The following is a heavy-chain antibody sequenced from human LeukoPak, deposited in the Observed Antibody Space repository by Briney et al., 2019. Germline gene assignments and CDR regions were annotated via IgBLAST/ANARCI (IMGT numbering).Heavy chain of an antibody. CDR1: GDSISSSNYY. D-gene: IGHD4-17*01. CDR3: ARGNQYGDHWYYFDY. V-gene: IGHV4-39*07. J-gene: IGHJ4*02. Sequence: SETLSLTCTVSGDSISSSNYYWTWIRQPPGKGLEWIVSIYYSGSTFYNASLKSRVIISVDTSKNQFSLKLSSVTAADTAVYYCARGNQYGDHWYYFDYWGQGTLVTVSS. CDR2: IYYSGST.